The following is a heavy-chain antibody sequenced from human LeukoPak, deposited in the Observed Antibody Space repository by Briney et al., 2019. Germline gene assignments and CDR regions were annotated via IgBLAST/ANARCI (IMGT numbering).Heavy chain of an antibody. CDR1: GFNFSTYE. J-gene: IGHJ6*02. CDR2: IRSSGSTI. V-gene: IGHV3-48*03. D-gene: IGHD3-10*01. CDR3: ARARGPVYYYGMDV. Sequence: GGSLRLSCAASGFNFSTYEMNCVRQAPGQGRGWVSYIRSSGSTIYYADSVKGRFTISRDNAKNSLYVQMNSLRAEDTAVYYCARARGPVYYYGMDVWGQGTTVAVSS.